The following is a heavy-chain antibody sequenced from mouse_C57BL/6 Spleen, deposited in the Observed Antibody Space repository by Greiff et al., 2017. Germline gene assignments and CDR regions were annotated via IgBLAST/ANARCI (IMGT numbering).Heavy chain of an antibody. V-gene: IGHV1-80*01. Sequence: QVQLQQSGAELVKPGASVKISCKASGYAFSSYWMNWVKQRPGKGLEWIGQIYPGDGDTNYNGKFKGKAKLTADKSSSTAYMQLSSLTSEDSAVYFCARDDYGRSYWYVDVWGTGTTVTVSS. CDR1: GYAFSSYW. J-gene: IGHJ1*03. CDR3: ARDDYGRSYWYVDV. CDR2: IYPGDGDT. D-gene: IGHD1-1*01.